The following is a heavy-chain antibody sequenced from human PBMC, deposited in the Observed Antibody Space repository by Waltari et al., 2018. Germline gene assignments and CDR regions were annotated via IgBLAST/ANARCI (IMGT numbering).Heavy chain of an antibody. V-gene: IGHV1-69*01. CDR2: IIPIFGTA. D-gene: IGHD1-1*01. CDR3: ARGLGGTGGPFYYYYGMDV. J-gene: IGHJ6*02. CDR1: GGTFSSYA. Sequence: QVQLVQSGAEVKKPGSSVKVSCKASGGTFSSYAISWVRPAPGPGLEWMGGIIPIFGTANYAQKFQGRVTITADESTSTAYMELSSLRSEDTAVYYCARGLGGTGGPFYYYYGMDVWGQGTTVTVSS.